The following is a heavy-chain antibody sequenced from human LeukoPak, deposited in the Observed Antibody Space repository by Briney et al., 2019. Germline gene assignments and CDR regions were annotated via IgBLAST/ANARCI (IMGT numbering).Heavy chain of an antibody. V-gene: IGHV1-69*13. J-gene: IGHJ5*02. CDR3: ASPTPQGWFDP. CDR1: GGTFSSYA. CDR2: ITPIFGTA. Sequence: ASVKVSCKATGGTFSSYAISWVRQAPGQGLEWMGEITPIFGTANYAQKFQGRVTITADESTSTAYMELSSLRSEDTAVYYCASPTPQGWFDPWGQGTRVTVSS.